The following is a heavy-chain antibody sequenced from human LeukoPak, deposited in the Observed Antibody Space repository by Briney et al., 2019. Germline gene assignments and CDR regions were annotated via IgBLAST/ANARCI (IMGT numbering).Heavy chain of an antibody. Sequence: SETLSLTCTVSGGSISSYYWSWIRQPPGKGLEWIGYIYYSGSTNYNPSLKSRVTISVDTSKNQFSLKLSSVTAADTAVYYCARARQRDDFWSGDGYNWFDPWGQGTLVTVSP. CDR1: GGSISSYY. V-gene: IGHV4-59*01. CDR2: IYYSGST. CDR3: ARARQRDDFWSGDGYNWFDP. D-gene: IGHD3-3*01. J-gene: IGHJ5*02.